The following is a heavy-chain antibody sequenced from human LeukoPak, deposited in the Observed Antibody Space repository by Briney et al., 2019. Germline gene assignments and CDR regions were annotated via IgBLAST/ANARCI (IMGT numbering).Heavy chain of an antibody. CDR3: ARVSGHPNYYYYMDV. J-gene: IGHJ6*03. V-gene: IGHV1-18*01. D-gene: IGHD5-12*01. CDR1: GYTFTSYS. CDR2: ISAYNGNT. Sequence: ASVKVSCKASGYTFTSYSISWVRQAPGQGLEWMGWISAYNGNTNYAQKLQGRVTMTTDTSTSTAYMELRSLRSDDTAVYYCARVSGHPNYYYYMDVWGKGTTVTISS.